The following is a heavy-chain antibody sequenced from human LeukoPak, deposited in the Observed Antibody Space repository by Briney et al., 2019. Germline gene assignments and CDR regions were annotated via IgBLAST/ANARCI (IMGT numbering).Heavy chain of an antibody. CDR3: ASHAAGKYFDY. Sequence: PSETLSLTCTASGYSISSGYYWGWIRQPPGKGVEWIGSIYHSGSTYYNPSLKSRVTISVDTSKNQFSLKLSSVTAADTAVYYCASHAAGKYFDYWGQGTLVTVSS. D-gene: IGHD4-23*01. CDR1: GYSISSGYY. J-gene: IGHJ4*02. CDR2: IYHSGST. V-gene: IGHV4-38-2*02.